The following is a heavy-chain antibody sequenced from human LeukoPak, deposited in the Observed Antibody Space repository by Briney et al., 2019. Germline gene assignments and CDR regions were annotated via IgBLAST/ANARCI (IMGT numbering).Heavy chain of an antibody. CDR3: ARESGYYGSGSYYYYYYMDV. CDR2: IYTSGST. Sequence: SEALSLTCTVSGGSISSGSYYWSWIRQPAGKGLEWIGRIYTSGSTNYNPSLKSRVTISVDTSKNQFSLKLSSVTAADTAVYYCARESGYYGSGSYYYYYYMDVWGKGTTVTISS. CDR1: GGSISSGSYY. J-gene: IGHJ6*03. D-gene: IGHD3-10*01. V-gene: IGHV4-61*02.